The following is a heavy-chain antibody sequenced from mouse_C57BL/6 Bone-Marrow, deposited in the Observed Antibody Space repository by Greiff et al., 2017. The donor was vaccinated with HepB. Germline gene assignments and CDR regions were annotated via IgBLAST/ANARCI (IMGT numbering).Heavy chain of an antibody. V-gene: IGHV5-6*02. Sequence: DVMLVESGGDLVKPGGSLKLSCAASGFTFSSYGMSWVRQTPDKRLEWVATISSGGSYTYYPDSVKGRFTISRDNAKNTLYLQMSSLKSEDTAMYYCARQGRYYYGSSYVKYYYAMDYWGQGTSVTVSS. CDR3: ARQGRYYYGSSYVKYYYAMDY. J-gene: IGHJ4*01. CDR1: GFTFSSYG. D-gene: IGHD1-1*01. CDR2: ISSGGSYT.